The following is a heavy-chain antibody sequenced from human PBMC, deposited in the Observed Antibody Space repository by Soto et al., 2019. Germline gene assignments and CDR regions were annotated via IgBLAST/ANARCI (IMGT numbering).Heavy chain of an antibody. CDR1: GFSLSNARMG. CDR2: IFSNDEK. CDR3: ARTLNTFGGVIDTYYFDY. Sequence: GSGPTLVNPTETLTLTCTVSGFSLSNARMGVSWIRQPPGKALEWLAHIFSNDEKSYSTSLKSRLTISKDTSKSQVVLTMTNMDPVDTATYYCARTLNTFGGVIDTYYFDYWGQGTLVTVSS. V-gene: IGHV2-26*01. D-gene: IGHD3-16*02. J-gene: IGHJ4*02.